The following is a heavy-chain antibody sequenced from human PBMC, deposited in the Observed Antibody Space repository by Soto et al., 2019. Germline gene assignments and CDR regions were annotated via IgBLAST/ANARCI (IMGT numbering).Heavy chain of an antibody. V-gene: IGHV1-8*01. D-gene: IGHD3-10*01. CDR1: GYTFTSYD. CDR3: ARWITMVRGVILDAFDI. Sequence: ASVKVSCKAPGYTFTSYDINWVRQATGQGLEWMGWMNPNSGNTGYAQKFQGRVTMTRNTSISTAYMELSSLRSEDTAVYYCARWITMVRGVILDAFDIWGQGTMVTVSS. J-gene: IGHJ3*02. CDR2: MNPNSGNT.